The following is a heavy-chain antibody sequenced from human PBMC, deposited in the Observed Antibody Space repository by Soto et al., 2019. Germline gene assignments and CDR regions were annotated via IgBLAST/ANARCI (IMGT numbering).Heavy chain of an antibody. Sequence: PSQTLSLTCAISGDSVSSDITSWNWIRQSPSRGLEWLGRTYYRSKWFHDYAASVKSRITINPDTSKNQSSLELNSMTPEDTAVYYCARGTALDVWGQGNVVTVSS. CDR3: ARGTALDV. D-gene: IGHD3-10*01. V-gene: IGHV6-1*01. CDR1: GDSVSSDITS. CDR2: TYYRSKWFH. J-gene: IGHJ3*01.